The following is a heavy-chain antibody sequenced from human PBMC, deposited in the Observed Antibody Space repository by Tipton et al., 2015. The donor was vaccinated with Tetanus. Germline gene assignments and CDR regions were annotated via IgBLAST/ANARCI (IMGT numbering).Heavy chain of an antibody. Sequence: LRLSCTVSGDSITRDGYSWHWIRQPPGKGLEWIGYVYYSGSTNYNPSLKSRVTISVDKSKNQFSLRLGSVTAADTAMYYCAREPAATGTSLFDYWGQGALVTVSS. CDR1: GDSITRDGYS. CDR2: VYYSGST. V-gene: IGHV4-61*08. CDR3: AREPAATGTSLFDY. D-gene: IGHD6-13*01. J-gene: IGHJ4*02.